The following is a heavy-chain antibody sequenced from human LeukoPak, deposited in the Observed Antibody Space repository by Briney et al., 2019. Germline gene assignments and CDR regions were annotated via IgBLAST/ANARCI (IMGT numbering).Heavy chain of an antibody. Sequence: ASVKVSCKASGYTFTGYYVHWVRQAPGQGLEWMGWINPNSGNTGYAQKFQGRVTMTRNTSISTAYVELSSLRSEDTAVYYCARGLRFGELFRSYWGQGTLVTVSS. CDR1: GYTFTGYY. J-gene: IGHJ4*02. CDR3: ARGLRFGELFRSY. CDR2: INPNSGNT. V-gene: IGHV1-8*02. D-gene: IGHD3-10*01.